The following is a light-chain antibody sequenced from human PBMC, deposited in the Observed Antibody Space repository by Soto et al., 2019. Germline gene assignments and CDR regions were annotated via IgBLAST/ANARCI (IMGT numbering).Light chain of an antibody. V-gene: IGLV1-47*01. J-gene: IGLJ7*01. Sequence: QSVLTQPPSLSGTPGQRVTISCSGSNFNVKNNYVYWYQQFAGTAPKLLIYSNNRRPSGVPDRFSGSKSGSSASLAISWLRPEDEADYYCASWDDRLSETVFGGGTQLTGL. CDR1: NFNVKNNY. CDR2: SNN. CDR3: ASWDDRLSETV.